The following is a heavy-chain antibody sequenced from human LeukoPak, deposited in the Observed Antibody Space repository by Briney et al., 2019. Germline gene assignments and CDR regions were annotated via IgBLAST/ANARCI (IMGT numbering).Heavy chain of an antibody. CDR2: INPNSGNT. J-gene: IGHJ4*02. V-gene: IGHV1-8*02. D-gene: IGHD6-19*01. CDR3: ARGEGGIAVH. CDR1: GYTFTGYY. Sequence: ASVKVSCKASGYTFTGYYMHWVRQAPGQGLEWMGWINPNSGNTGYAQKFQGRATMTRNTSISTAYMELSSLRSEDTAVYYCARGEGGIAVHWGQGTLVTVSS.